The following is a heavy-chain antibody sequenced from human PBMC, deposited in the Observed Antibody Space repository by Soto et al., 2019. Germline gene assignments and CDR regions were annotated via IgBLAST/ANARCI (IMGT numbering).Heavy chain of an antibody. CDR3: ARDNGGYYSAYYYYGMDV. CDR1: GFTFSSYE. Sequence: EVQLVESGGGFVQPGGSLRLSCAASGFTFSSYEMNWVRQAPGKGLEWVAYIRSSGSTIYYADSVKGRFTISRDNANSSLYLEMNSLRAEDTAVYYCARDNGGYYSAYYYYGMDVWGQGTTVTVSS. V-gene: IGHV3-48*03. D-gene: IGHD3-22*01. CDR2: IRSSGSTI. J-gene: IGHJ6*02.